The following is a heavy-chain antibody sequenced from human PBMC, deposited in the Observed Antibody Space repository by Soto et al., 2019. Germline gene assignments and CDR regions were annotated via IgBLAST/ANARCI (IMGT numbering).Heavy chain of an antibody. CDR3: ARTNGYSYGYLDY. Sequence: GVSLRLSCAASGFTFSSYGMHWVRQAPGKGLEWVAVIWYDGSNKYYADSVKGRFTISRDNSKNTLYLQMNSLRAEDTAVYYCARTNGYSYGYLDYWGQGTLVTVSS. CDR1: GFTFSSYG. CDR2: IWYDGSNK. D-gene: IGHD5-18*01. J-gene: IGHJ4*02. V-gene: IGHV3-33*01.